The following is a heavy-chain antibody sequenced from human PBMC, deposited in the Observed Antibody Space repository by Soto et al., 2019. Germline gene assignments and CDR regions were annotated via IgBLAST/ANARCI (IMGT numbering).Heavy chain of an antibody. Sequence: SETLSLTCTVSGGSISVICYCWGWIRQPPGKGLQWIGCMFYSGATYYNPSLKNRVTLSVDTSNNEFSLKLVSVTAPDTAVYYCARHKSGSDWLDPWGQGTLVTVSS. CDR1: GGSISVICYC. J-gene: IGHJ5*02. V-gene: IGHV4-39*01. CDR2: MFYSGAT. D-gene: IGHD2-15*01. CDR3: ARHKSGSDWLDP.